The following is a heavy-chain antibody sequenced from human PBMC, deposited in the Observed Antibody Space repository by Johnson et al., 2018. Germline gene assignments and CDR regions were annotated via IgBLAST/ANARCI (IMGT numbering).Heavy chain of an antibody. CDR3: ARAIVGKGYFQH. D-gene: IGHD1-26*01. J-gene: IGHJ1*01. CDR2: ISGSGGST. CDR1: GFTFSSYA. Sequence: EVQLVESGGGLVQPGGSLRLSCAASGFTFSSYAMSWVRQAPGKGLEWVSAISGSGGSTYYADSVKGRVTISRDNSKNTLYLQMNSLRDEDTAVYYCARAIVGKGYFQHWGQGTLVTVSS. V-gene: IGHV3-23*04.